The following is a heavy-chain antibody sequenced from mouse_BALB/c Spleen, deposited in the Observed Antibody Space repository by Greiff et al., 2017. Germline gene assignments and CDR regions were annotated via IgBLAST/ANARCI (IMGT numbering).Heavy chain of an antibody. CDR1: GYTFTNYW. Sequence: VQRVESGAELVRPGTSVKISCKASGYTFTNYWLGWVKQRPGHGLEWIGDIYPGGGYTNYNEKFKGKATLTADTSSSTAYMQLSSLTSEDSAVYFCARGGGNYLYAMDYWGQGTSVTVSS. J-gene: IGHJ4*01. V-gene: IGHV1-63*02. D-gene: IGHD2-1*01. CDR2: IYPGGGYT. CDR3: ARGGGNYLYAMDY.